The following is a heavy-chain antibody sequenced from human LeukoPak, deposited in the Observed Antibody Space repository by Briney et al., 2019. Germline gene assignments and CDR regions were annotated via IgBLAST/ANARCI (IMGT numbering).Heavy chain of an antibody. Sequence: WARQAPGKGLEWVVVISHDGSNNNYADSVKGRFTISRDNSKNTLYLQMNSLRPEDTAVYYCAKVRVGTAHFDYWGQGTLVTVSS. CDR2: ISHDGSNN. J-gene: IGHJ4*02. D-gene: IGHD2-15*01. CDR3: AKVRVGTAHFDY. V-gene: IGHV3-30*18.